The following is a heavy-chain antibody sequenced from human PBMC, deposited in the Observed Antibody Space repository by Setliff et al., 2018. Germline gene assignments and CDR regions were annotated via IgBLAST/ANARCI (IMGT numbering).Heavy chain of an antibody. CDR3: ARVDFTMIQGVLGL. J-gene: IGHJ1*01. V-gene: IGHV4-39*07. CDR2: VYYSGYT. Sequence: LSLTCTVSGGSVSSTSHYWGWIRQPPGKGMEWIGSVYYSGYTYYNPSLQSRVTISVDMSKNQFSLKLTSVTAADTAVYYCARVDFTMIQGVLGLWGQGTLVTVSS. CDR1: GGSVSSTSHY. D-gene: IGHD3-10*01.